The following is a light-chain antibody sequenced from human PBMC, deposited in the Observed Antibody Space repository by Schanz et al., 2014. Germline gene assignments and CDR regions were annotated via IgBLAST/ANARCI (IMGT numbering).Light chain of an antibody. V-gene: IGKV1-39*01. CDR1: QSISNY. J-gene: IGKJ1*01. CDR3: QQSYSTPWT. Sequence: DIQMTQSPSSLSASVGDRVTITCRPSQSISNYLNWYQQKPGKAPKLLIYGASSLQSGVPSRFSGSGSGTDFTLAITSLQPEDFATYYCQQSYSTPWTFGQGTKVEIK. CDR2: GAS.